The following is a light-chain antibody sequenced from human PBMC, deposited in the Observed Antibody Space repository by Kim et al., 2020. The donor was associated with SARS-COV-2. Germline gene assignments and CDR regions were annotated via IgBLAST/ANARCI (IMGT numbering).Light chain of an antibody. CDR1: QDISNY. Sequence: DIRMTQSPSSLSASVGDRVTITCQASQDISNYLIWYQQRPGKAPKLLIYDASNLETGVPSRFSGSGSGTDFTFTISSLQPEDIATYYCQQYDDLPLTFGGGTKVDIK. J-gene: IGKJ4*01. CDR2: DAS. V-gene: IGKV1-33*01. CDR3: QQYDDLPLT.